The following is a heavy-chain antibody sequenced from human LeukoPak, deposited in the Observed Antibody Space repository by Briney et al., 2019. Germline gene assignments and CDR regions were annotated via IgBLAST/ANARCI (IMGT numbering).Heavy chain of an antibody. CDR1: GFTFSNFG. CDR3: AKGRVADSGWTFNDY. Sequence: GGSLRLSCAASGFTFSNFGMSWVRQAPGRGLEWVSSFSGSGSYTYYADSVKGRFSVSRDNSKNTLYLQMNSLRVEDTAVYYCAKGRVADSGWTFNDYWGQGILVTVSS. V-gene: IGHV3-23*01. CDR2: FSGSGSYT. D-gene: IGHD6-19*01. J-gene: IGHJ4*02.